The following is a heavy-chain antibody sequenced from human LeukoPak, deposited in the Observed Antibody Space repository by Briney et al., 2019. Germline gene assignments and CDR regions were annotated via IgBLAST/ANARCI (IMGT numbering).Heavy chain of an antibody. V-gene: IGHV1-18*01. CDR3: ARRHLIGNGYFDH. J-gene: IGHJ4*02. CDR1: GYAFTNYG. D-gene: IGHD4-23*01. CDR2: ISTFNGNT. Sequence: GASVKVSCKASGYAFTNYGITWVRQAPGQGVEWLGWISTFNGNTNYAQRLQDRVTMTTDTSTNTAYLELRRLRSDDTALYYCARRHLIGNGYFDHWGQGSLVTVSS.